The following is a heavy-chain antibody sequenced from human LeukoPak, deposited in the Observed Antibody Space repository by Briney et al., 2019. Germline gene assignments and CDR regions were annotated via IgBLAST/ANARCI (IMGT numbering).Heavy chain of an antibody. CDR1: GGTFSIYA. CDR2: IIPIFGTA. D-gene: IGHD5-18*01. CDR3: ARDFRSRGYSYGYSYYYYMDV. V-gene: IGHV1-69*05. J-gene: IGHJ6*03. Sequence: SVNVSCKASGGTFSIYAISWVRPAPGQGLEGMGGIIPIFGTANYSQKFQGRVTITTDESTSTAYMELSSLRSEDTAVYYCARDFRSRGYSYGYSYYYYMDVWGKGTTVTVSS.